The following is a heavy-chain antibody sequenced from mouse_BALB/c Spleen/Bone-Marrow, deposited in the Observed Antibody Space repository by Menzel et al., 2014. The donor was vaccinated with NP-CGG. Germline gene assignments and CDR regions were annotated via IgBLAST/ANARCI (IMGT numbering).Heavy chain of an antibody. J-gene: IGHJ3*01. Sequence: QVQIQQSGAELVKPGTSVKLSCKDSGYNFTSYWINWVKLRPGQGLEWIGDIYPGSGSTNYNEKFKSKATLTVDTSSSTAYMQLSSLASEDSALYYCARFSQLGLLAYWGQGTLFTFSA. V-gene: IGHV1-55*01. CDR3: ARFSQLGLLAY. CDR1: GYNFTSYW. CDR2: IYPGSGST. D-gene: IGHD3-1*01.